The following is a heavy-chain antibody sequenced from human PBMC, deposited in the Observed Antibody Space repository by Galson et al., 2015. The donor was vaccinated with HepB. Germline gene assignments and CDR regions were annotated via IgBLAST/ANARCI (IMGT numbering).Heavy chain of an antibody. CDR1: GFTFSSYG. CDR3: ARGRAFGGVRGVWCAFDI. Sequence: SLRLSCAASGFTFSSYGMHWVRQAPGKGLEWVAVIWYDGSNKYYADSVKGRFTISRDNSKNTLYLQMNSLRAEDTAVYYCARGRAFGGVRGVWCAFDIWGQGTMVTVSS. V-gene: IGHV3-33*08. J-gene: IGHJ3*02. CDR2: IWYDGSNK. D-gene: IGHD3-10*01.